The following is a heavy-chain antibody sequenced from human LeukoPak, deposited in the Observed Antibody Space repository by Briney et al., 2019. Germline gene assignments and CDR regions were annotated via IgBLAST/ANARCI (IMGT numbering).Heavy chain of an antibody. Sequence: SETLSLTCAVYGGSFSGYYWCWIRQPPGTGLEWMGEINHSGSTNYNPSLKSRVTISVDTSKNQFSLTLSSVTAADTAVYYCAREKAAAGTFDYWGQGTLVTVSS. CDR3: AREKAAAGTFDY. V-gene: IGHV4-34*01. J-gene: IGHJ4*02. D-gene: IGHD6-13*01. CDR1: GGSFSGYY. CDR2: INHSGST.